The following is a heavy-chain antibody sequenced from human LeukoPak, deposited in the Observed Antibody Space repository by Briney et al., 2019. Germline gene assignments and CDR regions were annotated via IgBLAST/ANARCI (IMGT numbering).Heavy chain of an antibody. J-gene: IGHJ4*02. CDR1: GYTFTSYY. CDR3: ARVGRGYTFKVYCFDY. V-gene: IGHV1-46*01. CDR2: INPSGGST. D-gene: IGHD5-18*01. Sequence: ASVKVSCKASGYTFTSYYMHWVRQAPGQGLEWMGIINPSGGSTSYAQKFQGRVTMTRDTSTSTVYMELSSLRSEDTAVYYCARVGRGYTFKVYCFDYWGQGTLVTVSS.